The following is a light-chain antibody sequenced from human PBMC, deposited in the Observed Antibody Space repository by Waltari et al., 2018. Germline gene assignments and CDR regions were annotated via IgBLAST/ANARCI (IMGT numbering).Light chain of an antibody. CDR3: SSYAGSNPV. J-gene: IGLJ2*01. Sequence: QSALTQPPSASGSPGQSVTTSCTGTSSDVGGYNYVSWYQQHPGQAPKLMIYEVSKRPSGVPDRFSGSKSGNTASLTVSGLQAEDEADYYCSSYAGSNPVFGGGTKLTVL. CDR2: EVS. CDR1: SSDVGGYNY. V-gene: IGLV2-8*01.